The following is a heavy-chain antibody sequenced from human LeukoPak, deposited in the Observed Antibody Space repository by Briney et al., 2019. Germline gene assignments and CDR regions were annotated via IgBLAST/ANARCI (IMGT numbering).Heavy chain of an antibody. CDR2: ISGSGGST. CDR1: GFTFSSYA. J-gene: IGHJ4*02. CDR3: AKDALEYYYGSGSEFDY. V-gene: IGHV3-23*01. Sequence: PGGSLRLSCAASGFTFSSYAMSWVRQAPGKGLEWVSAISGSGGSTYYADSVKGRFTISRDNSKNTLYLQMNSLRAEDTVVYYCAKDALEYYYGSGSEFDYWGQGTLVTVSS. D-gene: IGHD3-10*01.